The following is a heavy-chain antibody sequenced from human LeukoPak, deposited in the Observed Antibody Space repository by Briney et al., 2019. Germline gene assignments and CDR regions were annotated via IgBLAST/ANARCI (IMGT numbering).Heavy chain of an antibody. V-gene: IGHV4-34*01. J-gene: IGHJ6*02. CDR2: INHSGST. CDR3: ARAIAAAGMGYYYYGMDV. D-gene: IGHD6-13*01. Sequence: PSETLSLTCAVYGGSFSGYYWSWIRQPPGKGLEWIGEINHSGSTNYNPSLKSRVTISVDTSKNQFSLKLSSVTAADTAVYYCARAIAAAGMGYYYYGMDVWGQGTTVTVSS. CDR1: GGSFSGYY.